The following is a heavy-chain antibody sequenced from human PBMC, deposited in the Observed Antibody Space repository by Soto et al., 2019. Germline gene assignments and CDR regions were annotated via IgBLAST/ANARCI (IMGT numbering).Heavy chain of an antibody. CDR1: GFTFGDYA. CDR3: ARRTCLDY. J-gene: IGHJ4*02. V-gene: IGHV3-49*03. Sequence: GGSLRLSCTTSGFTFGDYAMSWFRQAPGKGLEWIGYIRSKTYGGTTEYAASVKGRFTISRDDSKRVAHLQMNSLESEDTAVYYCARRTCLDYWGQGTLVTVSS. CDR2: IRSKTYGGTT.